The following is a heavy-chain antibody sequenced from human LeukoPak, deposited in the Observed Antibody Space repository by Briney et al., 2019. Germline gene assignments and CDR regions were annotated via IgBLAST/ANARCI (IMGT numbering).Heavy chain of an antibody. CDR1: GDSISSYY. V-gene: IGHV4-59*01. D-gene: IGHD6-13*01. Sequence: SETLSLTCTVSGDSISSYYWSWIRQPPGKGLEWIGYIYYSGSTNYNPSLKSRVTISVDTSKNQFSLKLSSVTAADTAVYYCARASPSLYYYFDYWGQGTLVTVSS. CDR2: IYYSGST. J-gene: IGHJ4*02. CDR3: ARASPSLYYYFDY.